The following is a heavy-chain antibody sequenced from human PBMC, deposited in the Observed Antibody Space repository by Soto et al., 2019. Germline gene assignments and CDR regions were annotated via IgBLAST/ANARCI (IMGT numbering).Heavy chain of an antibody. J-gene: IGHJ3*01. Sequence: QVQLVESGGGVVQPGSSLRLSCAASGFTFNNYGMHWVRQAPGKGLEWVATISNDGSDKYYADSLKSRLTISRDNSKNTVYLQMNSLRAEETAVYYCAKDQGIAASHGIDWGQGTMVTVSS. D-gene: IGHD6-13*01. CDR3: AKDQGIAASHGID. CDR2: ISNDGSDK. CDR1: GFTFNNYG. V-gene: IGHV3-30*18.